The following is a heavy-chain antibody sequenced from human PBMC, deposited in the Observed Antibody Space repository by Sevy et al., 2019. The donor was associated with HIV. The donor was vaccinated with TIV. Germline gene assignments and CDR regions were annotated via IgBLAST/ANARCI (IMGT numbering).Heavy chain of an antibody. CDR3: AGWGRFGELLRSAFDI. D-gene: IGHD3-10*01. J-gene: IGHJ3*02. CDR1: GGSISSYY. V-gene: IGHV4-59*01. CDR2: IYDSGST. Sequence: SETLSLTCSVSGGSISSYYWNWIRQPPGKGLEWIGYIYDSGSTNYNPSLKSRVTISVDTSKNQFSLKLTYVTAADTAVYYCAGWGRFGELLRSAFDIWGQGTMVTVSS.